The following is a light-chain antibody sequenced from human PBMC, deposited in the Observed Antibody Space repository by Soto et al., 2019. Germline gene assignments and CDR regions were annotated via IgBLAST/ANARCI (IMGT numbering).Light chain of an antibody. CDR2: YVS. J-gene: IGLJ1*01. V-gene: IGLV2-23*02. CDR1: RREIGDSKF. Sequence: RREIGDSKFVSWYQQHPGKAPKVIIYYVSKRPSGVSSRLSGSMSGNPAXLTTSGLXAADEAVYYCCSYARSTFYAFATG. CDR3: CSYARSTFYA.